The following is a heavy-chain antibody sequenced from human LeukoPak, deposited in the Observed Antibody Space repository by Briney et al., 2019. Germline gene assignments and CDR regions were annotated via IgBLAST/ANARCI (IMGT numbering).Heavy chain of an antibody. J-gene: IGHJ4*02. CDR1: GGSFSGYY. CDR3: ARASITGYRIVDY. Sequence: SETLSLTCAVSGGSFSGYYWSWIRQPPGKGLEWIGEINHSGSTNYNPSLKSRVTISVDTSKNQFSLKLSSVTAADTAVYYCARASITGYRIVDYWGQGTLVTVSS. D-gene: IGHD6-13*01. CDR2: INHSGST. V-gene: IGHV4-34*01.